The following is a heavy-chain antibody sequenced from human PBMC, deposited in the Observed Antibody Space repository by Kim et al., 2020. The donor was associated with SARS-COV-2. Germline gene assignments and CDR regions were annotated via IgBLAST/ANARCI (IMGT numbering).Heavy chain of an antibody. D-gene: IGHD2-2*01. Sequence: SETLSLTCAVYGGSFSGYYWSWIRQPPGKGLEWIGEINHSGSTNYNPSLKSRVTISVDTSKNQFSLKLSSVTAADTAVYYCARAGGVPAAHFDYWGQGTLVTVSS. CDR2: INHSGST. CDR3: ARAGGVPAAHFDY. J-gene: IGHJ4*02. CDR1: GGSFSGYY. V-gene: IGHV4-34*01.